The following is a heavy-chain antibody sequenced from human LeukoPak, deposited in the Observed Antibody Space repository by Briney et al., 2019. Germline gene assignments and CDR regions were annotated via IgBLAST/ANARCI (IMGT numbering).Heavy chain of an antibody. CDR2: IYSGGST. J-gene: IGHJ6*03. CDR3: ARDRTGAASYYYYYMDV. V-gene: IGHV3-53*01. Sequence: PGGSLRLSCAASGFTVSSNYMSWVRQAPGKGLEWVSVIYSGGSTYYADSVKGRFTISRDNSKNTLYLQMNSLRAEDTAVYYCARDRTGAASYYYYYMDVWGKGTTVTVSS. D-gene: IGHD1-26*01. CDR1: GFTVSSNY.